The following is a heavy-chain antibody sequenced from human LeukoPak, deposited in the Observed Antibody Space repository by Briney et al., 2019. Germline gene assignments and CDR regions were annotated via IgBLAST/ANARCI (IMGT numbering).Heavy chain of an antibody. J-gene: IGHJ6*03. CDR3: ASSWYSYYYYYYMDV. Sequence: SETLSLTCTVSGGSISSSSYYWGWIRQPPGKGLEWIGSIYYSGSTYYNPSLKSRVTISVDTSKNQFSLKLSSVTAADTAVYYCASSWYSYYYYYYMDVWGKGTTVTISS. CDR2: IYYSGST. V-gene: IGHV4-39*01. D-gene: IGHD6-13*01. CDR1: GGSISSSSYY.